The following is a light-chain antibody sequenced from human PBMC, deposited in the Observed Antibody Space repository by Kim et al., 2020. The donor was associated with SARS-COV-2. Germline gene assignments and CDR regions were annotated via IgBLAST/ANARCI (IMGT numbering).Light chain of an antibody. CDR2: DAS. CDR3: QQYGASSLT. V-gene: IGKV3-20*01. CDR1: QSVSNSR. J-gene: IGKJ4*01. Sequence: SPGERATLSVRASQSVSNSRLAWYQQKPGQAPRLLIYDASSRATGITDRFSGSGSGTDFTLTISRLEPEDFAVYYCQQYGASSLTFGGGTKVDIK.